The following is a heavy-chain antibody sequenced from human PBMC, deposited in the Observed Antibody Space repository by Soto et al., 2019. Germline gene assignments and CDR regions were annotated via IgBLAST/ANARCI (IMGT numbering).Heavy chain of an antibody. CDR3: TTDRFYNWKREYYFDY. CDR2: IKSKTDGGTT. Sequence: PGGSLRLSCAASGFTFSNAWMSWVRQAPGKGLEWVGRIKSKTDGGTTDYAAPVKGRFTISRDDSKNTLYLQMNSLKTEDTAVYYCTTDRFYNWKREYYFDYWGQGTLVTVSS. CDR1: GFTFSNAW. V-gene: IGHV3-15*01. J-gene: IGHJ4*02. D-gene: IGHD1-20*01.